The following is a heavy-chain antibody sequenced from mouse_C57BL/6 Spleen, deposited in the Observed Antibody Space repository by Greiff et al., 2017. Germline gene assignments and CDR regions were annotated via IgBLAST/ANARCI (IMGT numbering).Heavy chain of an antibody. CDR1: GYTFTDYT. CDR2: IYPRDGST. Sequence: VQLQQSDAELVKPGASVKISCKASGYTFTDYTMHWVKQRPEQGLEWIGYIYPRDGSTNYNEKFKGKATLTADKSSSTAYMQLNSLTSEDSAVCACARLGDSDFDYWGQGTTLTVSS. D-gene: IGHD2-13*01. J-gene: IGHJ2*01. V-gene: IGHV1-78*01. CDR3: ARLGDSDFDY.